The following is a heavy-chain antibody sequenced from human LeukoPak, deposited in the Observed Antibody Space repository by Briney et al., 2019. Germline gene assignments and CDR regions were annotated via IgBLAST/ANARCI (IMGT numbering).Heavy chain of an antibody. D-gene: IGHD6-6*01. V-gene: IGHV4-34*01. CDR3: ARGGGLDYYYYYMDV. CDR2: INHSRST. J-gene: IGHJ6*03. Sequence: SSETLSLTCAVYGGSFSGYYWSWIRQPPGKGLEWIGEINHSRSTNYNPSLKRRVTISVDTSKNQFSLKLSSVTAADTAVYYCARGGGLDYYYYYMDVWGKGTTVTISS. CDR1: GGSFSGYY.